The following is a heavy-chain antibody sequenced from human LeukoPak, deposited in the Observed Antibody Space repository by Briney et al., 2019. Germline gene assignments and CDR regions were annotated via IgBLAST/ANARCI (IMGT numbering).Heavy chain of an antibody. CDR1: DYSISSGYY. J-gene: IGHJ3*02. V-gene: IGHV4-38-2*01. Sequence: SETLSLTCAVSDYSISSGYYWGWIRQPPGKGLEWIGSIYHSGSTYYNPSLKSRVTISVDTSKNQFSLKLSSVTAADTAVYYCARQGYYGSGRVPSIWGQGTMVTVSS. CDR2: IYHSGST. D-gene: IGHD3-10*01. CDR3: ARQGYYGSGRVPSI.